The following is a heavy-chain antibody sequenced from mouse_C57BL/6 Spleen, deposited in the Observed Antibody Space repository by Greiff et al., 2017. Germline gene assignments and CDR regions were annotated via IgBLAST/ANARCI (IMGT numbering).Heavy chain of an antibody. D-gene: IGHD1-1*02. CDR2: IDPETGGT. CDR3: TRYDGQGDY. Sequence: PVQQSGAELVRPGASVTLSCKASGYTFTDYEMHWVKQTPVHGLEWIGAIDPETGGTAYNQKFKGKAILTADKSSSPDYMELRSLTSEDCAGYYCTRYDGQGDYWGQGTSVTVSS. J-gene: IGHJ4*01. CDR1: GYTFTDYE. V-gene: IGHV1-15*01.